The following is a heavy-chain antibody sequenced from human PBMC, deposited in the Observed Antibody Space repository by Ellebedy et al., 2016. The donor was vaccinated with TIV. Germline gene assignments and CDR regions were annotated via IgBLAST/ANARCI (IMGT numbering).Heavy chain of an antibody. CDR1: GYTFTSYD. V-gene: IGHV1-8*03. Sequence: AASVKVSCKASGYTFTSYDINWVRQATGQGLEWMGWMNPNSGNTGYAQKFQGRVTITRNTSISTAYMELSSLRSEDTAVYYCASDLYGGYALDYWGQGTLVTVSS. CDR3: ASDLYGGYALDY. CDR2: MNPNSGNT. D-gene: IGHD5-12*01. J-gene: IGHJ4*02.